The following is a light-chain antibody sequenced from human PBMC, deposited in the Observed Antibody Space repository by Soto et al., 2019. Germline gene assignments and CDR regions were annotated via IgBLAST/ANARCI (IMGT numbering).Light chain of an antibody. J-gene: IGKJ4*01. Sequence: IQMTQSPSTLSASVGDRVTITCRASQSISSWLAWYQQKPGQAPKLLIYGASNRATGIPDRFSGSGSGTDFILTINRLEPEDFAVYYCQEFASNFGGGTKVDIK. CDR1: QSISSW. CDR2: GAS. CDR3: QEFASN. V-gene: IGKV1-5*01.